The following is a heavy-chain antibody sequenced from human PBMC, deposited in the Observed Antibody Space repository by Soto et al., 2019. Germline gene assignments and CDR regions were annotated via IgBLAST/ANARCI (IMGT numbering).Heavy chain of an antibody. J-gene: IGHJ6*02. CDR1: GYTFPSYA. D-gene: IGHD1-26*01. V-gene: IGHV1-3*01. CDR2: INAGNGNT. Sequence: ASVKVSCKASGYTFPSYAMHWVRQAPGQRLEWMGWINAGNGNTKYSQKFQGRVTITRDTSASTAYMELSSLRSEDTAVYYCARRKVGGLSTMDVWGQGTTVPVSS. CDR3: ARRKVGGLSTMDV.